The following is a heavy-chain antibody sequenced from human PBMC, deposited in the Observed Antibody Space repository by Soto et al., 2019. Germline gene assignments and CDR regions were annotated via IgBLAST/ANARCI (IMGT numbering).Heavy chain of an antibody. J-gene: IGHJ4*02. CDR3: ARDIGFDYVN. CDR1: GFTFSNYW. D-gene: IGHD3-16*01. Sequence: GGSLRLSCAASGFTFSNYWMSWVRQAPGKGLEWVASVKEDGSELYYLHSVRGRFSISRDSAGNALHLTMNYLSAEDTGVYFCARDIGFDYVNWGQGIPVTVS. CDR2: VKEDGSEL. V-gene: IGHV3-7*01.